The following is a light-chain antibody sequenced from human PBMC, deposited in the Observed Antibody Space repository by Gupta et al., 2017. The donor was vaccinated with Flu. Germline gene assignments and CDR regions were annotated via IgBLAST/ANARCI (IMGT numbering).Light chain of an antibody. CDR2: DDT. CDR3: QVWDTSSDHVV. V-gene: IGLV3-21*03. Sequence: GKTARITCGGNNIGRKSVHWYQQKPGQAPVLVGYDDTDRPSGIPERFSGSNSGSTATLTISRVEAGDEADYYGQVWDTSSDHVVFGGGTKLTVL. J-gene: IGLJ2*01. CDR1: NIGRKS.